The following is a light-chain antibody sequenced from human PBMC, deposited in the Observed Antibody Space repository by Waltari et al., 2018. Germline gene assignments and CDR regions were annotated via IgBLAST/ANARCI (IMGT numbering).Light chain of an antibody. Sequence: SCRASQSISKYLDWYQQKPGQAPRLLIYEASIRATGIPDRFSGSGSGTDFSLIISRLEPEDFAVYYCQKYEALPATFGQGTKVEIK. CDR2: EAS. J-gene: IGKJ1*01. CDR1: QSISKY. CDR3: QKYEALPAT. V-gene: IGKV3-20*01.